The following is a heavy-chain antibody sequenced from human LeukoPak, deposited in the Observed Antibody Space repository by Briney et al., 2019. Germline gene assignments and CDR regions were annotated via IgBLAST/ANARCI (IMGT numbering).Heavy chain of an antibody. D-gene: IGHD3-22*01. CDR1: GGTFSSYA. CDR2: IIPIFGTA. V-gene: IGHV1-69*01. Sequence: GSSVKVSCKASGGTFSSYAISWVRQAPGQGLEWMGGIIPIFGTANYAQKFQGRVTITADESTSTAYMELSSLRSEDTAVYYCARAYYDMNYYYYGMDVWGQGTTVTVPS. J-gene: IGHJ6*02. CDR3: ARAYYDMNYYYYGMDV.